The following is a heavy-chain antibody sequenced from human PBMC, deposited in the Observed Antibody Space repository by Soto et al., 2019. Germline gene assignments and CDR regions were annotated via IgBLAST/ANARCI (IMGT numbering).Heavy chain of an antibody. D-gene: IGHD5-12*01. CDR2: IHPGGVNI. CDR3: ARPCDLRDGYNFYY. Sequence: ASVKVSCKGIGYSFTSHYMHWVRQAPGQGLEWMGTIHPGGVNITYSQKFQGRVTMTRDTSASTAYMELSSLTSEDTAVYYCARPCDLRDGYNFYYWGQGTQVTVSS. CDR1: GYSFTSHY. V-gene: IGHV1-46*03. J-gene: IGHJ4*02.